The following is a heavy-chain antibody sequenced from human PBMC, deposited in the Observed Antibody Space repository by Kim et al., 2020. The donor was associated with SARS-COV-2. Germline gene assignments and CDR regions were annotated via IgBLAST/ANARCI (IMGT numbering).Heavy chain of an antibody. D-gene: IGHD3-22*01. J-gene: IGHJ4*02. V-gene: IGHV3-48*03. CDR1: GFTYSSYE. Sequence: GGSLRLSCAASGFTYSSYEMNWVRQAPGKGLEWVSYISTSGSTIYYSDSVKGRFTISRDNAKNSLYLQMNSLRAEDTAVYYCARGATAYYYDTSGYYWGQGTLVTVSS. CDR2: ISTSGSTI. CDR3: ARGATAYYYDTSGYY.